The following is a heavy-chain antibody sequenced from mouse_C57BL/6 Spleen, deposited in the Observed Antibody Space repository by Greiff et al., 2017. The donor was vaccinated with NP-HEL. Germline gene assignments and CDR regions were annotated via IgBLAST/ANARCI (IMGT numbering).Heavy chain of an antibody. J-gene: IGHJ2*01. D-gene: IGHD2-5*01. CDR2: IDPSDSYT. V-gene: IGHV1-69*01. Sequence: QVQLQQPGAELVMPGASVKLSCKASGYTFTSYWMHWVKQRPGQGLEWIGEIDPSDSYTNYNQKFKGKSTLTVDKSSSTAYMQLSSLTSEDSAVYYCARGGSNVYFDYWGKGTTLTVSS. CDR3: ARGGSNVYFDY. CDR1: GYTFTSYW.